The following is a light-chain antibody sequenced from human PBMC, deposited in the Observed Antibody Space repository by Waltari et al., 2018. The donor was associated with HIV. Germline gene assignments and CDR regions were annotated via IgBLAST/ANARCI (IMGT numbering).Light chain of an antibody. J-gene: IGKJ2*01. CDR3: QQSFSAPYT. V-gene: IGKV1-39*01. Sequence: DIQMTQSPSSLSASVGDRVTITCRASQSISNYVNWYQQKPGKAPKLLIYAASSLQSGVPSRFSGSGSGTDFTLTISSLQPEDFATYYCQQSFSAPYTFGQGTKVEIK. CDR1: QSISNY. CDR2: AAS.